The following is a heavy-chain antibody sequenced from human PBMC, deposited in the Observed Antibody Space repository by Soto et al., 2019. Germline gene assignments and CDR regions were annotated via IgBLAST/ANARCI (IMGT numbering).Heavy chain of an antibody. CDR1: GFTFSSAW. Sequence: PGWSLRLTCAASGFTFSSAWMSWVRQAPGKGLEWVGRIKSYTNGGTTDYAAPVKGRFAISRDDSKNTLYLQMKSLKPEDAGVYYCTTDDPINKYWGQGTLVTASS. CDR3: TTDDPINKY. J-gene: IGHJ4*02. CDR2: IKSYTNGGTT. V-gene: IGHV3-15*01.